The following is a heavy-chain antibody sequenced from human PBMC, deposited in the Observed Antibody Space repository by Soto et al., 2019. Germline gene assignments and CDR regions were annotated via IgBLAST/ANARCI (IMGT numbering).Heavy chain of an antibody. D-gene: IGHD6-19*01. CDR1: GYTLTELS. Sequence: SGKVSFKVSGYTLTELSMHWVRQAPGKGLEWMGGFDPEDGETIYAQKFQGRVTMTEDTSTDTAYMELSSLRSEDTAVYYCATALEYSSGWSEEHFDYWGQGTLVTVSS. J-gene: IGHJ4*02. CDR2: FDPEDGET. V-gene: IGHV1-24*01. CDR3: ATALEYSSGWSEEHFDY.